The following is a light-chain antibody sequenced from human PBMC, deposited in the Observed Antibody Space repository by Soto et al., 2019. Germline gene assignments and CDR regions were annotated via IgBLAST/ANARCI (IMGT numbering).Light chain of an antibody. J-gene: IGKJ1*01. CDR3: QQYNNWPRT. CDR2: GTS. CDR1: QSVNSN. Sequence: EIVRTQSPATLSLSPGERATLSCRASQSVNSNLAWYQQKAGQAPRLLIYGTSTRATGIPARFSGSGSGTDFTLTISSLQFEDVAVYYCQQYNNWPRTFGQGTKVEIK. V-gene: IGKV3-15*01.